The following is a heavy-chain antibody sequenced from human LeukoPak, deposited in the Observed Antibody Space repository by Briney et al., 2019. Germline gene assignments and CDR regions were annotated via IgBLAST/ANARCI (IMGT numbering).Heavy chain of an antibody. CDR3: AKEEYSSSWPGDAFDI. J-gene: IGHJ3*02. CDR1: GFTFSSYA. V-gene: IGHV3-23*01. CDR2: ISGSGGST. D-gene: IGHD6-13*01. Sequence: GGSLRLSCAASGFTFSSYAMSWVRQAPGKGLEWVSAISGSGGSTYYADSVKGRFTISRDNSKNTLYLQMNSLRAEDTAVYYCAKEEYSSSWPGDAFDIWGQGTMVTVSS.